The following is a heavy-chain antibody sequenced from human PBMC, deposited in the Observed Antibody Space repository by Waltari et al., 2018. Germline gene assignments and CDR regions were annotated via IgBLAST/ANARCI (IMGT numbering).Heavy chain of an antibody. CDR3: AREPKNYYDSSGYLDY. D-gene: IGHD3-22*01. CDR2: IIPILGIA. J-gene: IGHJ4*02. V-gene: IGHV1-69*02. Sequence: QVQLVQSGAEVKKPGSSVKVSCKASGGTFSSYTISWVRQAPGQGLEWMGRIIPILGIANYAQKFQGRVTITADKSTSTAYMELSSLRSEDTAVHYCAREPKNYYDSSGYLDYWGQGTLVTVSS. CDR1: GGTFSSYT.